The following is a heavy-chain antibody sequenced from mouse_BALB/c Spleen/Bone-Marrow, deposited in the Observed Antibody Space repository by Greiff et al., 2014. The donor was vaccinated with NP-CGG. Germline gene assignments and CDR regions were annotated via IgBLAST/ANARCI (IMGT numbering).Heavy chain of an antibody. CDR3: ARGRWYY. CDR1: GYTFTDYT. V-gene: IGHV1-22*01. D-gene: IGHD2-3*01. Sequence: EVQLQQSGPELVKPGASVKISCKTSGYTFTDYTIHWVKQSHGKSLEWIGSINPNNGGTSYDQKFKGKATLTIHKSSSTTYMELRSLTSEDSAVYYCARGRWYYWGQGTTLTVSS. CDR2: INPNNGGT. J-gene: IGHJ2*01.